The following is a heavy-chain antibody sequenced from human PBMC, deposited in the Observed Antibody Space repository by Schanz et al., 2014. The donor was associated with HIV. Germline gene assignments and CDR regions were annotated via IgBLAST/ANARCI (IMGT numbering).Heavy chain of an antibody. CDR2: ISYDGSNK. CDR1: GFTFSSYA. D-gene: IGHD2-8*01. Sequence: QVQLVESGGGVVQPGRSLRLSCAASGFTFSSYAMHFFLQAPGKGLEWVAVISYDGSNKNYADSVKGRFTISRDNSKNTLXLQMNSLRAEDTAVYYCARDESAQWFFDVGGRGTLVTVSS. V-gene: IGHV3-30-3*01. J-gene: IGHJ2*01. CDR3: ARDESAQWFFDV.